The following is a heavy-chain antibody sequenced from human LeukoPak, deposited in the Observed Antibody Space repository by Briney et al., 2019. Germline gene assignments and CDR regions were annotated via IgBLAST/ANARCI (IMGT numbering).Heavy chain of an antibody. CDR1: GYSFTSYG. V-gene: IGHV1-18*01. CDR2: ISAYNGNT. J-gene: IGHJ6*03. D-gene: IGHD3-10*01. Sequence: ASVKVSCKASGYSFTSYGISWVRQAPGQGLEWMGWISAYNGNTNYAQKLQGRVTMTTDTSTSTAYMELRSLRSDDTAVYYCARGKGRGPYYYYMDVWGKGTTVTVSS. CDR3: ARGKGRGPYYYYMDV.